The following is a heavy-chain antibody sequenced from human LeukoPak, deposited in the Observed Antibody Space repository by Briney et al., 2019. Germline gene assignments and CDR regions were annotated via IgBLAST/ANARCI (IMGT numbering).Heavy chain of an antibody. V-gene: IGHV3-30*02. J-gene: IGHJ4*02. D-gene: IGHD2-8*01. Sequence: GGSLRLSCAASGFTFSSYGMHWVRQAPGKGLEWVAFIRYDGSNKYYADSVKGRFTISRDNSKYTLYLQMNSLRAEDTAVYYCAKDRVGYCIDGLCFPVDYWGQGTLVTVSS. CDR1: GFTFSSYG. CDR2: IRYDGSNK. CDR3: AKDRVGYCIDGLCFPVDY.